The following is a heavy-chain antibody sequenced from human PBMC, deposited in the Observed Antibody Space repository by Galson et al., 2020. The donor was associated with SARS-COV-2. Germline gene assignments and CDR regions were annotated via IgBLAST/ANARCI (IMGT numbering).Heavy chain of an antibody. J-gene: IGHJ4*02. CDR1: AGSISSSRYY. Sequence: SETLSLTCTVSAGSISSSRYYWGWIRQHPGKGLEWIGSISYTGTTYYNPSLKSRVTISADTSKNQFSLKLNSVTAADTAVYYCAREAGNSWYFDYWAQGTLVTVSS. CDR2: ISYTGTT. D-gene: IGHD4-4*01. CDR3: AREAGNSWYFDY. V-gene: IGHV4-39*07.